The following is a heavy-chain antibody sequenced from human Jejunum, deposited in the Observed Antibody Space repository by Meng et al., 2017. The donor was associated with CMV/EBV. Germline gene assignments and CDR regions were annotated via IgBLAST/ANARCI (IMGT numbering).Heavy chain of an antibody. CDR3: ARAGAELTAHLDF. CDR2: ISAKDGYT. CDR1: GYAFTIFG. V-gene: IGHV1-18*01. J-gene: IGHJ4*02. D-gene: IGHD1-26*01. Sequence: RVRCGVEGKKPVARVRDSCKASGYAFTIFGISWVRKAPGQGLEWMGWISAKDGYTKYAQQFHDRVTMTTDTSTSTAYMELRSLRSDDTAVYYCARAGAELTAHLDFWGQGTLVTVSS.